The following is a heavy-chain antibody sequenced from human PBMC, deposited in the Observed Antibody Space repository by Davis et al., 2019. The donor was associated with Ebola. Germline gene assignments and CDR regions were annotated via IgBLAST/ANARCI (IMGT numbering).Heavy chain of an antibody. Sequence: GESLKISCKGSGYSFPNYWIGWVRQMPGKGLEWMGIIYPGDSDTRYSPSFQGQVTISADKSISTAYLQWGSLKASDTATYYCARGTSLARNFDYWAQGTLVTVSS. CDR3: ARGTSLARNFDY. CDR1: GYSFPNYW. V-gene: IGHV5-51*01. J-gene: IGHJ4*02. CDR2: IYPGDSDT. D-gene: IGHD1-14*01.